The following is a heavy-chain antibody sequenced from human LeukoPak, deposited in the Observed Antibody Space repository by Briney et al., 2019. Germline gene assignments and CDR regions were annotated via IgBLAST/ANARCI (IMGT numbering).Heavy chain of an antibody. J-gene: IGHJ4*02. CDR3: ARDEAGTGSYFDY. CDR2: IWYDGSNK. D-gene: IGHD6-19*01. V-gene: IGHV3-33*01. Sequence: PGRSLRLSCAASGFTFSSYGMHWVRQAPGKGLEWVAVIWYDGSNKYYADSVEGRFTISRDNSKNTLYLQMNSLRAEDTAVYYCARDEAGTGSYFDYWGQGTLVTVSS. CDR1: GFTFSSYG.